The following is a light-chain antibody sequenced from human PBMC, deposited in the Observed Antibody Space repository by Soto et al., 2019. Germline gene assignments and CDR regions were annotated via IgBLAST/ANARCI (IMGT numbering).Light chain of an antibody. V-gene: IGLV1-44*01. Sequence: QSLLTQPPSASGTPGQTVIISCSVSRSDIGSNSVNWYQHLPGTAPKLLIYNNNQRPSGVPDRFSGSKSGTSASLAISGLQSEDEADYYCAAWDDSLTGPVFGTGTKVTVL. CDR2: NNN. J-gene: IGLJ1*01. CDR1: RSDIGSNS. CDR3: AAWDDSLTGPV.